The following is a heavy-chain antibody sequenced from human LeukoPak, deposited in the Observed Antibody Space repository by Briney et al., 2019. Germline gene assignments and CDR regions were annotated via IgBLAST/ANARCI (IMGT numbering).Heavy chain of an antibody. CDR2: IIPIFGTA. CDR1: GGTFSSYA. V-gene: IGHV1-69*05. Sequence: ASVKVSCKASGGTFSSYAISWVRQAPGLGLEWMGGIIPIFGTANYAQKFQGRVTITTDESTSTAYMELSSLRSEDTAVYYCARGWSSSWLFYYYYMDVWGKGTTVTVSS. J-gene: IGHJ6*03. CDR3: ARGWSSSWLFYYYYMDV. D-gene: IGHD6-13*01.